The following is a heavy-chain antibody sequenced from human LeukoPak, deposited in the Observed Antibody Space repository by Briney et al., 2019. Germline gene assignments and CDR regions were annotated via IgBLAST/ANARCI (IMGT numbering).Heavy chain of an antibody. CDR1: GGSISSSSYY. CDR2: IYYSGST. D-gene: IGHD3-22*01. CDR3: ARRYDDSSGFRAFDI. Sequence: SETLSLTCTVSGGSISSSSYYWGWIRQPPGKGLEWIGSIYYSGSTNYNPSLKSRVTISVDTSKNQFSLKLSSVTAADTAVYYCARRYDDSSGFRAFDIWGQGTMVTVSS. J-gene: IGHJ3*02. V-gene: IGHV4-39*07.